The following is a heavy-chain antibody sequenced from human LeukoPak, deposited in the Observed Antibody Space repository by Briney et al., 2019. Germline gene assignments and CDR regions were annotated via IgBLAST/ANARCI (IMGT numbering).Heavy chain of an antibody. CDR2: INHSGST. CDR3: ARGPLYSFDY. V-gene: IGHV4-34*01. CDR1: GGSFSGYY. J-gene: IGHJ4*02. Sequence: SETLSLTCAVYGGSFSGYYWSWIRQPPGKGLEWIGEINHSGSTNYNPSLKSRVTISVDTSKNQFSLKLSSVTAADTAVYYRARGPLYSFDYWGQGTLVTVSS.